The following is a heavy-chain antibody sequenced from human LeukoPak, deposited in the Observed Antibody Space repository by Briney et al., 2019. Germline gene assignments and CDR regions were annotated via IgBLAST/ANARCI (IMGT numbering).Heavy chain of an antibody. J-gene: IGHJ3*01. D-gene: IGHD2-21*01. V-gene: IGHV5-51*01. CDR3: ARPSAYGEDAFDV. CDR2: IYPIDSDT. CDR1: GYSFTNYW. Sequence: GESLKISCKGSGYSFTNYWIGWVRQMPGKGLEWMGIIYPIDSDTRYSPSFRGQVTFSADKSLSTAYLQWSSLKASDTAMYYCARPSAYGEDAFDVWGQGTMVTVSS.